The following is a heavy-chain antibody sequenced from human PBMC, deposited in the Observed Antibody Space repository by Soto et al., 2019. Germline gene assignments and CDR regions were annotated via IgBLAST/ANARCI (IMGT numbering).Heavy chain of an antibody. CDR2: LYSSGNT. CDR1: GASISAYA. CDR3: ARGPYSSGWYVVDY. J-gene: IGHJ4*02. D-gene: IGHD6-19*01. Sequence: TLSLTCTVSGASISAYAWSWIRQPAGKGLEWIGRLYSSGNTNYNPSFKSRLTMSADTSKNQFSLKLSSVTAADTAVYYCARGPYSSGWYVVDYWGQGTLVTVSS. V-gene: IGHV4-4*07.